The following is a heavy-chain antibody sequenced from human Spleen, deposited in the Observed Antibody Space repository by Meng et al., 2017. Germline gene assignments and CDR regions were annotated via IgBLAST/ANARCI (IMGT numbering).Heavy chain of an antibody. J-gene: IGHJ6*02. CDR1: GFTFSSYE. D-gene: IGHD6-13*01. CDR2: ISAGGGST. Sequence: ESLKISCAASGFTFSSYEMNWVRQGPGKGLEWVSTISAGGGSTYYADSVKGRFTVSRDNSKNALYLQMNSLRAEDTAVYYCAKFRAAANYYYGVDVWGQGTTVTVSS. V-gene: IGHV3-23*01. CDR3: AKFRAAANYYYGVDV.